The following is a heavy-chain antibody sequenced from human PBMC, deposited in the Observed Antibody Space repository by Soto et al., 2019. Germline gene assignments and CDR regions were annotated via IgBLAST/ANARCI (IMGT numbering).Heavy chain of an antibody. CDR3: ARDLPGYCSTTNCYYYFDF. J-gene: IGHJ4*02. V-gene: IGHV3-7*03. Sequence: LRLSCAVSGFTFTGYSMSWVRQAPGEGLEWVANIRQDGHEKYYVDSVRGRFTISRDNAQNSLYLQMDSLRAEDTAMYYCARDLPGYCSTTNCYYYFDFWGQGTLVTVSS. D-gene: IGHD2-2*01. CDR2: IRQDGHEK. CDR1: GFTFTGYS.